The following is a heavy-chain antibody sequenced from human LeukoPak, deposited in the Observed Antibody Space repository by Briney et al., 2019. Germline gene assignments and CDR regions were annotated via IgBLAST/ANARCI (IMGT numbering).Heavy chain of an antibody. CDR2: IRYDGTNK. CDR3: ATGRDTAMVRLDY. J-gene: IGHJ4*02. V-gene: IGHV3-30*02. D-gene: IGHD5-18*01. Sequence: PGGSLRLSCAASGFTFSSYGMHWVRQAPGKGLEWVAFIRYDGTNKYYADSVKGRFTISRDNSKNTMYLQMNSLRAEDTAVYCCATGRDTAMVRLDYWGQGTLVTVSS. CDR1: GFTFSSYG.